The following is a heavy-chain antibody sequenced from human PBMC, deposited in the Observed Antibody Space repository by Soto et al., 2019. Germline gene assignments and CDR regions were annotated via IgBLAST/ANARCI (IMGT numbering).Heavy chain of an antibody. CDR3: ARDGPLVWFGEGRVFDL. Sequence: QVQLVQPGTEVKKPGASVKVSCTASGYTFTNYGISWVRQAPGQRLEWMGWISAYNDNTIYAQKLQGRVTMTADTSTNTVYMELRSLRSDDTAVYYCARDGPLVWFGEGRVFDLWGRGTLVTVSS. D-gene: IGHD3-10*01. J-gene: IGHJ2*01. CDR2: ISAYNDNT. CDR1: GYTFTNYG. V-gene: IGHV1-18*01.